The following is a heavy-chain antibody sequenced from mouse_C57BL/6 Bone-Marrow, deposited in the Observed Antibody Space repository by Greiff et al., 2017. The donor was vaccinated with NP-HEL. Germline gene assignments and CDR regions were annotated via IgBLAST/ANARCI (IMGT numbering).Heavy chain of an antibody. J-gene: IGHJ3*01. CDR1: GFSLTTFGMG. CDR3: ARVVGLRPFAY. CDR2: LWWDDDK. V-gene: IGHV8-8*01. Sequence: QVTLKECGPGILQPSQTLSLTCSFSGFSLTTFGMGVGRLRQPSGQGLEWLAHLWWDDDKYYNPAMKSRPSTSKNTSKTPVFHKIANVDTADTATDFFARVVGLRPFAYWGQGTLVTVSA. D-gene: IGHD2-4*01.